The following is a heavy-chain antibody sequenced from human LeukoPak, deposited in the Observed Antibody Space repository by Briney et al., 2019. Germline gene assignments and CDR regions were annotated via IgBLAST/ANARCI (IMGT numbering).Heavy chain of an antibody. J-gene: IGHJ4*02. CDR1: GFNVNSNY. V-gene: IGHV4-39*07. CDR2: IYYSGST. D-gene: IGHD6-6*01. CDR3: ARVGSSSAFDY. Sequence: GSLRLSCTASGFNVNSNYMTWVRQAPGKGLEWIGSIYYSGSTYYNPSLKSRVTISVDTSKNQFSLKLSSVTAADTAVYYCARVGSSSAFDYWGQGTLVTVSS.